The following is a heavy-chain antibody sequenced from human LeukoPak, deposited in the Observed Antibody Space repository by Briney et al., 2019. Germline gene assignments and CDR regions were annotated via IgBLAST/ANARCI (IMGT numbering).Heavy chain of an antibody. CDR2: VKQDGTEK. D-gene: IGHD6-13*01. Sequence: GGSLRLSCEASGFTFRDYWMTWVRQAPGKGLEWVASVKQDGTEKFYVDSVKGRFTISRDNGKNSLYLQMNSLRVEDTAIYYCARAGGTSWADYWGQGTLVTVSS. V-gene: IGHV3-7*01. J-gene: IGHJ4*02. CDR3: ARAGGTSWADY. CDR1: GFTFRDYW.